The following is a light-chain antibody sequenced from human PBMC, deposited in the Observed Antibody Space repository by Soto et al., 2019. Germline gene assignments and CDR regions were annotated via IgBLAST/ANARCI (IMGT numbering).Light chain of an antibody. J-gene: IGKJ1*01. V-gene: IGKV1-27*01. CDR3: QKYNSAPPWT. CDR1: QGISNY. CDR2: AAS. Sequence: DIQMTQSPSSLSASVGDRVTITCRASQGISNYLAWYQQKPGKVPKLLIYAASTLQSGVPSRFSGSGSGTDFTLTISSVQPEDVATDYCQKYNSAPPWTFGQGTKVEIK.